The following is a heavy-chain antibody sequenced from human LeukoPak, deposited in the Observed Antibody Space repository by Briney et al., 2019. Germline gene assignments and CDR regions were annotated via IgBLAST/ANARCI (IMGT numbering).Heavy chain of an antibody. D-gene: IGHD2-15*01. J-gene: IGHJ1*01. V-gene: IGHV1-2*02. CDR1: GYTFTGYY. CDR3: ARVVAGGAPGSQH. CDR2: INANSGDT. Sequence: ASVKVSCKTSGYTFTGYYLHWVRQAPRQGPERMGWINANSGDTYYVQKFKGGITMTRDTSINTAYMELNRLISDDTAVYYCARVVAGGAPGSQHWARAPLFPFS.